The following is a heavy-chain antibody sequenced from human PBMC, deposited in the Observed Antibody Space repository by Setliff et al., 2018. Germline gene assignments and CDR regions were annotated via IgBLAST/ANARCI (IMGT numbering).Heavy chain of an antibody. Sequence: PGGSLRLSCVASGITISNNFWSWIRQPPGKGLEWIGEINHSGSTSYNPSLKSRVTISVDTSKNQFSLKLSSVTAADTAVYYCARQPPLNWAIPFDLWGQGKRVTVSS. CDR3: ARQPPLNWAIPFDL. CDR1: GITISNNF. V-gene: IGHV4-34*01. J-gene: IGHJ3*01. D-gene: IGHD7-27*01. CDR2: INHSGST.